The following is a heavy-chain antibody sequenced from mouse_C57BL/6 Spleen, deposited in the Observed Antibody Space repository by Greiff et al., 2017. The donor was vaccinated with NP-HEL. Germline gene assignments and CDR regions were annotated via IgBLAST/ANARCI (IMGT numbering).Heavy chain of an antibody. J-gene: IGHJ1*03. CDR3: AKKDYYGSSHWYFDV. CDR2: IWSGGST. V-gene: IGHV2-5*01. D-gene: IGHD1-1*01. Sequence: QVHVKQSGPGLVQPSQSLSITCTVSGFSLTSYGVHWVRQSPGQGLEWLGVIWSGGSTDYNAAFMSRLSITKDNAKRQVVFKMNSLQADDTTLYYCAKKDYYGSSHWYFDVWGTGTTVTVSS. CDR1: GFSLTSYG.